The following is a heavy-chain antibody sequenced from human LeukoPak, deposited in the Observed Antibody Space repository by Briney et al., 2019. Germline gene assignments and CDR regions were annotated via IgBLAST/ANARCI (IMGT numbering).Heavy chain of an antibody. Sequence: AGGSLRLSCAASGFTFSSYGMHWVRQAPGKGLEWVAFIRYDGSNKYYADSVKGRFTISRDNSKNTLYLQMNSLRAEDTAVYYCAKDLVGATGGYYFDYWGQGTLVTVSS. D-gene: IGHD1-26*01. V-gene: IGHV3-30*02. J-gene: IGHJ4*02. CDR1: GFTFSSYG. CDR3: AKDLVGATGGYYFDY. CDR2: IRYDGSNK.